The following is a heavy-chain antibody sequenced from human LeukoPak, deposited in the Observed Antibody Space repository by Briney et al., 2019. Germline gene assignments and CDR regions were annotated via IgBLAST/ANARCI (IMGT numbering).Heavy chain of an antibody. J-gene: IGHJ5*02. CDR1: GFTFSSYA. CDR3: AKQGYDILTGYSHHWFDP. CDR2: IRYDGSNK. D-gene: IGHD3-9*01. Sequence: PGGSLRLSCAASGFTFSSYAMHWVRQAPGKGLEWVAFIRYDGSNKYYADSVKGRFTISRDNSKNTLYLQMNSLRAEDTAVYYCAKQGYDILTGYSHHWFDPWGQGTLVTVSS. V-gene: IGHV3-30*02.